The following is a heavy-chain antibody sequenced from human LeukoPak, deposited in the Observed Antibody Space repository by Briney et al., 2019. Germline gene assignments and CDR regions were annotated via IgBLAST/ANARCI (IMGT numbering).Heavy chain of an antibody. CDR1: GFTFSAYA. V-gene: IGHV3-23*01. CDR3: ARDPGVVAFHYFDF. J-gene: IGHJ4*02. CDR2: IGGLGGST. Sequence: PGGSLRLSCAASGFTFSAYAMAWARQAPGKGLEWVSGIGGLGGSTYYADSVKGRFTISRDNSENTPYLETNSLRADDTAVYYCARDPGVVAFHYFDFWGQGALVTVSS. D-gene: IGHD3-3*01.